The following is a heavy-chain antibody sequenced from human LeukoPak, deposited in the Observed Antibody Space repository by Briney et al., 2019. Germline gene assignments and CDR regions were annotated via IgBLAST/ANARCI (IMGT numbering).Heavy chain of an antibody. CDR3: ATDRGKVDPMDN. V-gene: IGHV3-23*01. CDR2: ISRSGDDT. J-gene: IGHJ4*02. Sequence: GGSLRLACAASGFTFRSYVMSWVRQAPGKGLEWVSAISRSGDDTYYADSVKGRFTISRDNYKNTLYLQMNSLRDEDTAVYYCATDRGKVDPMDNWGQGTLVIVSS. CDR1: GFTFRSYV. D-gene: IGHD3-10*01.